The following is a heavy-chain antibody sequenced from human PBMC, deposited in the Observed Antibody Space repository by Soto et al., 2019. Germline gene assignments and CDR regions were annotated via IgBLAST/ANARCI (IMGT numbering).Heavy chain of an antibody. V-gene: IGHV1-69*13. CDR3: ARVQYSGSYLYYFDY. CDR1: GGTFSSYA. Sequence: SVKVSCKASGGTFSSYAISWVRQAPGQGLEWMGGIIPIFGTANCAQKFQGRVTITADGSTSTAYTELSSLRSEDTAVYYCARVQYSGSYLYYFDYWGQVTLVTVSS. CDR2: IIPIFGTA. J-gene: IGHJ4*02. D-gene: IGHD1-26*01.